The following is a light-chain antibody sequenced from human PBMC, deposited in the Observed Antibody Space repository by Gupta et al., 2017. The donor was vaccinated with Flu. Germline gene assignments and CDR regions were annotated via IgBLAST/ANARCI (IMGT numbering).Light chain of an antibody. CDR2: RNN. Sequence: TATLPCTGNSNNVGNQGAAWLQTHQGPPPKFRSYRNNHRPSGISERFSASRSGNKAYLTITGLQPEDEADSSCSAWDSSLNESVFGGGTKVTVL. J-gene: IGLJ3*02. CDR1: SNNVGNQG. V-gene: IGLV10-54*04. CDR3: SAWDSSLNESV.